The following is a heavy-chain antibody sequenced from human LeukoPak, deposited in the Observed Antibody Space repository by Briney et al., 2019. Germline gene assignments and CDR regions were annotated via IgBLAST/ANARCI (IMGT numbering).Heavy chain of an antibody. V-gene: IGHV3-48*03. Sequence: GGSLRLSCAASGFTFSSYEMNWVRQAPGKGLEWVSYISSSGSTIYYADSVKGRFTISRDNAKNSLYLQMNSLRAEDTAVYYCARDTPWDAGWFDPWGQETLVTVSS. J-gene: IGHJ5*02. CDR3: ARDTPWDAGWFDP. CDR1: GFTFSSYE. D-gene: IGHD1-26*01. CDR2: ISSSGSTI.